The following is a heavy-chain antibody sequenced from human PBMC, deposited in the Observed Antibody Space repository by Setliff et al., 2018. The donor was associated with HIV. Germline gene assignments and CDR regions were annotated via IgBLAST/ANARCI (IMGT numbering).Heavy chain of an antibody. CDR1: GYTFTGYY. V-gene: IGHV1-2*02. CDR3: ARAKAVGGVIITGGLDV. CDR2: INPNSGGT. D-gene: IGHD3-16*02. Sequence: ASVKVSCKASGYTFTGYYMHWVRQAPGQGLEWMGWINPNSGGTNYAQKFHDRVTMTRDTSTLTLYMELSSLTSEDTAVYYCARAKAVGGVIITGGLDVWGQGTTVTVSS. J-gene: IGHJ6*02.